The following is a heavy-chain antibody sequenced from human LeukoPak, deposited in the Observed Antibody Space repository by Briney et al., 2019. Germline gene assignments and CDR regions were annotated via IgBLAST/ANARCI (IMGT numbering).Heavy chain of an antibody. V-gene: IGHV4-61*01. J-gene: IGHJ1*01. CDR3: ARGGAARLHFQN. Sequence: SETLSLTCSVSGGSVSSGTYYETWIRQPPGKGLEWIGHVYFSGTSSYNPSLKSRVTISADTSKNQFSLKLISVTAADTAVYYRARGGAARLHFQNWGQGTLVTVSS. CDR1: GGSVSSGTYY. CDR2: VYFSGTS. D-gene: IGHD6-6*01.